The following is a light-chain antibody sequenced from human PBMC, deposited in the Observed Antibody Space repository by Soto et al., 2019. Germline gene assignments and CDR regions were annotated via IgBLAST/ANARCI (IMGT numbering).Light chain of an antibody. Sequence: DIVMTQPPDSLAVSLGESATINCKSSQSLLYSSNNKNYLAWYKQKAGQPPKLXSYWASTRDSGVPDRFSGSGSGTDFTLTIASLKAEDVAVYYCHQYYSTPITFGQGTRLEIK. V-gene: IGKV4-1*01. J-gene: IGKJ5*01. CDR3: HQYYSTPIT. CDR2: WAS. CDR1: QSLLYSSNNKNY.